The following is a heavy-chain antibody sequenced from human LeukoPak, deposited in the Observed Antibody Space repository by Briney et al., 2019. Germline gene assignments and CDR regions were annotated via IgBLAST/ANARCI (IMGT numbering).Heavy chain of an antibody. CDR2: IRSKAYRGTT. Sequence: GGSLRLSCRGSGFTFGDHAMSWVRRAPGKGLEWVGFIRSKAYRGTTGYAASVKGRFTISRDDSASIAYLQMNSLKTEDTAVYYCARGPIQLWIHNAMDVWGQGTTVTVSS. D-gene: IGHD5-18*01. CDR3: ARGPIQLWIHNAMDV. V-gene: IGHV3-49*04. CDR1: GFTFGDHA. J-gene: IGHJ6*02.